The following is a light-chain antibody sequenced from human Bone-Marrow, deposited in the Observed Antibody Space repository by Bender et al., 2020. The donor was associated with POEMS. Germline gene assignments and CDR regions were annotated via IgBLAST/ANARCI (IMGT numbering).Light chain of an antibody. V-gene: IGLV2-14*03. Sequence: QSALTQPASVSGSPGQSITLSCTGTSNDVGAHKFVSWYQQHPGKAPKLMLYDVSTRPSGVSYRFSGSKSGNTASLTISGLQAEDEAHYYCSSYTTSSTWVFGGGTKLTVL. CDR1: SNDVGAHKF. CDR3: SSYTTSSTWV. CDR2: DVS. J-gene: IGLJ3*02.